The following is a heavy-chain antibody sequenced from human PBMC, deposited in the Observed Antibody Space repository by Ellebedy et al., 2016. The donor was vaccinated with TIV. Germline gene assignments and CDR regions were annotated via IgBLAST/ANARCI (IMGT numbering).Heavy chain of an antibody. Sequence: SETLSLTCTVSGDSVNYYHWNWIRQPAGKRLEWIGRIYVSGTADYNPSLKSRVTISVDTSKNQFSLKLTSVTAADPAVYYCARLLGRDAYNSLNWFDPWGQGTLVSVSS. D-gene: IGHD5-24*01. CDR3: ARLLGRDAYNSLNWFDP. CDR2: IYVSGTA. V-gene: IGHV4-4*07. CDR1: GDSVNYYH. J-gene: IGHJ5*02.